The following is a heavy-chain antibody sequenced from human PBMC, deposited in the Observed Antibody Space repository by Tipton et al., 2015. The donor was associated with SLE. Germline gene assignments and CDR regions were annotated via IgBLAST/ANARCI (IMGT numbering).Heavy chain of an antibody. V-gene: IGHV3-7*01. Sequence: SLRLSCAASGFTFSTSWMSWVRQAPGRGLELVANIKEDGSEKYYVDSVKGRFTISRDNAKSSLYLQMNSLRAEDTAAYFCARENMATMTTYYFDYWGQGTLVTVSS. CDR3: ARENMATMTTYYFDY. CDR2: IKEDGSEK. D-gene: IGHD5-12*01. J-gene: IGHJ4*02. CDR1: GFTFSTSW.